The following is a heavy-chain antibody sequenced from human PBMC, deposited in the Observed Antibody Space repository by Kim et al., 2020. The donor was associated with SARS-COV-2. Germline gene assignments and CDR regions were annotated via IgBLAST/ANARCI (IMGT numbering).Heavy chain of an antibody. J-gene: IGHJ4*01. CDR2: IYSSGTT. CDR3: ASLLLLAVAVSFYYFY. CDR1: GGSISSSSYY. D-gene: IGHD3-3*02. Sequence: SETLSLTCAVSGGSISSSSYYWGWLRQPPGKGLEWIGSIYSSGTTYYNPSLRSRLIISVDTSKNQFFLQLTSVTAADPAVYYCASLLLLAVAVSFYYFY. V-gene: IGHV4-39*01.